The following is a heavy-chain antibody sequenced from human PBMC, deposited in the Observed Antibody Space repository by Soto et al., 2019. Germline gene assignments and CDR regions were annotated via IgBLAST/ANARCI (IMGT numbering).Heavy chain of an antibody. CDR2: ISVSGTMR. CDR3: ATAGLSGTV. J-gene: IGHJ6*02. D-gene: IGHD1-1*01. CDR1: VFTCSSYE. V-gene: IGHV3-48*03. Sequence: QPWWSLRLACAPSVFTCSSYEMNWVRQAPGKGLEWVSYISVSGTMRFYADAVKGRFTISRDNTKKILYLQMNSLRAEDTALYYCATAGLSGTVWGQGTTVTVSS.